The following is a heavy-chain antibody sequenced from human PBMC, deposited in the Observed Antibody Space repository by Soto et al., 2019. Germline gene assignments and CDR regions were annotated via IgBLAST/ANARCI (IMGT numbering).Heavy chain of an antibody. CDR1: GFSFSSYE. CDR3: ARGESDAFDL. V-gene: IGHV3-48*03. Sequence: EVQLVESGGGLVQPGGSLRLSCAASGFSFSSYEMNWVRQAPGKGLEWVSYIRGIGSTQFYADSMKGRFTISRDNAKNSLFLQMNSLRPEDTAVYYCARGESDAFDLWGQGTVVTVSS. CDR2: IRGIGSTQ. J-gene: IGHJ3*01. D-gene: IGHD2-21*01.